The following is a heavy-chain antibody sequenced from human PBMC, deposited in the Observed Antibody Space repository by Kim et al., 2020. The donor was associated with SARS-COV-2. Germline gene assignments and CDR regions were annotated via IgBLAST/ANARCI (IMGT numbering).Heavy chain of an antibody. J-gene: IGHJ4*02. D-gene: IGHD3-16*02. CDR2: ISGSGGST. Sequence: GGSLRLSCAASGFTFSSYAMSWVRQAPGKGLEWVSAISGSGGSTYYADSVKGRFTISRDNSKNTLYLQMNSLRAEDTAVYYCAKAAITFGGVIVAYYFDYWGQGTLVTVSS. V-gene: IGHV3-23*01. CDR1: GFTFSSYA. CDR3: AKAAITFGGVIVAYYFDY.